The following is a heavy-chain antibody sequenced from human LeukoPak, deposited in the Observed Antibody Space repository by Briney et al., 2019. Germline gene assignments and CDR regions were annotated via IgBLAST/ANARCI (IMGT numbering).Heavy chain of an antibody. V-gene: IGHV4-59*12. D-gene: IGHD6-19*01. Sequence: SETLSLTCAVYGGSISSYYWSWIRQPPGKGLEWIGYIYYSGSTNYNPSLKSRVTISVDTSKNQFSLKLGSVTAADTAVYYCARDNHSSGWYRGYYYGMDVWGQGTTVTVSS. CDR1: GGSISSYY. CDR2: IYYSGST. CDR3: ARDNHSSGWYRGYYYGMDV. J-gene: IGHJ6*02.